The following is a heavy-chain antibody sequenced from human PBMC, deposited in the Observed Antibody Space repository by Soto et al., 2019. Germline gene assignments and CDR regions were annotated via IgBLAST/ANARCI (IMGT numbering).Heavy chain of an antibody. D-gene: IGHD1-20*01. J-gene: IGHJ6*03. CDR1: GGSISSYY. CDR3: GRSLGDQGPVWYNFYDLAF. CDR2: IYYSGST. Sequence: SETLSLTCTVSGGSISSYYWSWIRQPPGKGLEWIGYIYYSGSTNYDPSLKSRVTISVETSKNQFSLKLSSVTAADTAVYYCGRSLGDQGPVWYNFYDLAFWGKGTTVTVSS. V-gene: IGHV4-59*08.